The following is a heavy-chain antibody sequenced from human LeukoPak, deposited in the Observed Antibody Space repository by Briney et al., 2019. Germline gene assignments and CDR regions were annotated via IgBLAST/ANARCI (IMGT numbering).Heavy chain of an antibody. D-gene: IGHD4-11*01. Sequence: GSLRLFCATSGITLSNYAMRWGRQAPGKGVELVSTNSGSGGSTYYADSVKGRFTVSRDNSKNTLYLQMNSLRAEDTAVYYCANSPYSNYVGWFDPWGQGTLVTVSS. J-gene: IGHJ5*02. CDR2: NSGSGGST. CDR1: GITLSNYA. V-gene: IGHV3-23*01. CDR3: ANSPYSNYVGWFDP.